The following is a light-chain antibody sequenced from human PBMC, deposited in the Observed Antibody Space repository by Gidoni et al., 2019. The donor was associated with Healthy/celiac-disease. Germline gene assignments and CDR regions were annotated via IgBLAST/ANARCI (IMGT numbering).Light chain of an antibody. V-gene: IGKV1D-13*01. J-gene: IGKJ5*01. Sequence: AIQLTQSPSSLSASVGDRVTITCRASQGSSSALAWYQQKPGKAPKLLIYDASSLESGVPSRFSGSGSGTDFTLTISSLQPEDFATYYCQQFNNYQITFGQGTRLEIK. CDR3: QQFNNYQIT. CDR2: DAS. CDR1: QGSSSA.